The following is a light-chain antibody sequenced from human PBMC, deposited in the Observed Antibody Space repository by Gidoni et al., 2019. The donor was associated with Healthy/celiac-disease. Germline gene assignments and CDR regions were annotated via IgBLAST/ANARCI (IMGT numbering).Light chain of an antibody. CDR1: SSNIGSNY. Sequence: QSVLPQPPSASGTPGPRVTISCSGSSSNIGSNYVYWYQQLPGTAPKLLIYRNNQPPSGVPDRFSVSKSGTSASLAISELRSEDEADYYCAAWDDSLSAWVFGGGTKLTVL. CDR2: RNN. V-gene: IGLV1-47*01. J-gene: IGLJ3*02. CDR3: AAWDDSLSAWV.